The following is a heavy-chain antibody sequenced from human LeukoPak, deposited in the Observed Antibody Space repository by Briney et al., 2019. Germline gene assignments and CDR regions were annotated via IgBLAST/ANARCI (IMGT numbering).Heavy chain of an antibody. V-gene: IGHV3-23*01. CDR3: AKSILSAYGYYFDS. Sequence: GGSLRLSCAASGFSFSSYAMTWVRRAPGKGLEWVSTISATSSGTFYADSVKGRFSISRDNSKNTMFLQINSLSAEDPALYYCAKSILSAYGYYFDSWGQGTLLSVSS. J-gene: IGHJ4*02. CDR1: GFSFSSYA. CDR2: ISATSSGT. D-gene: IGHD5-18*01.